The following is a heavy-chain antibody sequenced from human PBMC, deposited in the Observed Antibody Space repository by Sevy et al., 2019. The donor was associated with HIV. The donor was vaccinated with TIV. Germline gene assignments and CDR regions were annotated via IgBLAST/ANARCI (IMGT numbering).Heavy chain of an antibody. V-gene: IGHV1-24*01. CDR2: FDPEDDER. CDR3: ATTKDYYDSSGSPFDY. CDR1: RKTLTQLA. Sequence: ASVKVSCKVSRKTLTQLAMHWVRQAPGKGLEWMGTFDPEDDERIYAQKFQGRVTMTEDRSTDTAYMELRILRSDDTAVYYCATTKDYYDSSGSPFDYWGQGTLVTVSS. J-gene: IGHJ4*02. D-gene: IGHD3-22*01.